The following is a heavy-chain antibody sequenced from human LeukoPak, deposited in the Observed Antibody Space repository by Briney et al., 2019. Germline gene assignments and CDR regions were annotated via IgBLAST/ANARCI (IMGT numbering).Heavy chain of an antibody. CDR1: GYTFTSYY. Sequence: ASVKVSCKASGYTFTSYYMHWVRQAPGQGLEWMGIINPSGGSTSYAQKFQGRVTMTRDTSTSTVYMELRSLRSEDTAVYYCASDITIFGVVNWGQGTLVTVSS. CDR2: INPSGGST. CDR3: ASDITIFGVVN. V-gene: IGHV1-46*03. J-gene: IGHJ4*02. D-gene: IGHD3-3*01.